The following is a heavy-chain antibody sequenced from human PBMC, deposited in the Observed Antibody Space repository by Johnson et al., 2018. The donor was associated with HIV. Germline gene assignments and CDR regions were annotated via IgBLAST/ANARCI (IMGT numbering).Heavy chain of an antibody. CDR2: ISYDGSNK. CDR3: AREGRTGPDTFDI. Sequence: VQPVDAGGGLVQPGGSLRLSSVASGFTCSSYGMHWVRQAPGKGLEWVAVISYDGSNKYYSDSVKGRFTISRDNSKNTLYLQMNGLRAEDTAVYYCAREGRTGPDTFDIWGQGTMLTVSS. V-gene: IGHV3-30*03. J-gene: IGHJ3*02. CDR1: GFTCSSYG.